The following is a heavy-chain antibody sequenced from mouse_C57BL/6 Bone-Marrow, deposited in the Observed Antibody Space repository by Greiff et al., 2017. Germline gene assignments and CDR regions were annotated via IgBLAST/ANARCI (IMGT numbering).Heavy chain of an antibody. CDR2: ISNGGGST. CDR3: ARPGDY. CDR1: GFTFSDYY. V-gene: IGHV5-12*01. Sequence: EVKLVESGGGLVQPGGSLKLSCAASGFTFSDYYMYWVRQTPEKRLEWVAYISNGGGSTYYPDTVKGRFTISRDNAKNTLYLQMSRLKSEDTAMYYCARPGDYWGQGTSVTVSS. J-gene: IGHJ4*01.